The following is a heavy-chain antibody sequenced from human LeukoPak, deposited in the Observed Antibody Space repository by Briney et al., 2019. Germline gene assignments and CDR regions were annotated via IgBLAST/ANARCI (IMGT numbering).Heavy chain of an antibody. V-gene: IGHV1-2*02. Sequence: ASVTVSCKASGYTFTGYYMHWVRQAPGQGLEWMGWISPNSGGTNYAQKFQGRVTMTRDTSISTAYMELSRLRSDDTAVYYCARDLGYCSSTSCHDWFALWGQGTLVTVSS. CDR1: GYTFTGYY. J-gene: IGHJ5*02. D-gene: IGHD2-2*01. CDR2: ISPNSGGT. CDR3: ARDLGYCSSTSCHDWFAL.